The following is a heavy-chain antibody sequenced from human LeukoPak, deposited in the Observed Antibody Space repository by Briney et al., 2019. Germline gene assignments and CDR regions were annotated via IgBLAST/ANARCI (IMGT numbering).Heavy chain of an antibody. J-gene: IGHJ3*02. Sequence: PGGSLRLSCAASGFTFSSYWMHWVRQAPGKGLEWVAFIRYDGSNKYYADSVKGRFTISRDNSKNTLYLQMNSLRAEDTAVYYCAKALGSRSTFDAFDIWGQGTMVTVSS. CDR1: GFTFSSYW. CDR2: IRYDGSNK. D-gene: IGHD2-15*01. V-gene: IGHV3-30*02. CDR3: AKALGSRSTFDAFDI.